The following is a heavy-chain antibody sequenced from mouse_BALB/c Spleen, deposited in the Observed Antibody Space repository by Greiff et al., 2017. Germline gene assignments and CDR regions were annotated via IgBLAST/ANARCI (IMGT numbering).Heavy chain of an antibody. Sequence: VQLQQSGAELVKPGASVKLSCTASGFNIKDTYMHWVKQRPEQGLEWIGRIDPANGNTKYDPKFQGKATITADTSSNTAYLQLSSLTSEDTAVYYCALIYDGYSWDYWGQGTSVTVSS. CDR1: GFNIKDTY. D-gene: IGHD2-3*01. CDR2: IDPANGNT. CDR3: ALIYDGYSWDY. V-gene: IGHV14-3*02. J-gene: IGHJ4*01.